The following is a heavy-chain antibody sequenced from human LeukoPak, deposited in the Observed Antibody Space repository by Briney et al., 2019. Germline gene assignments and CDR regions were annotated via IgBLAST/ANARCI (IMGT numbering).Heavy chain of an antibody. J-gene: IGHJ4*02. CDR3: ATVFL. D-gene: IGHD2-21*01. CDR1: GCSISSSSYY. V-gene: IGHV4-39*07. CDR2: IYYSGST. Sequence: SETLSLTCTVSGCSISSSSYYWGWIRQPPGKGLEWIGSIYYSGSTYYNPSLKSRVTISVDTSKNQFSLKLSSVTAADTAVYYCATVFLWGQGTLVTVSS.